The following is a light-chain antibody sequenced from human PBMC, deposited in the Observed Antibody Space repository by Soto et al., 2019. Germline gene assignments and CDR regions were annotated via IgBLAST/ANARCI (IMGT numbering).Light chain of an antibody. Sequence: QSALTQPASVSASPGQSITISCTGTTSDVAGYNYVSWYQQHPGQAPKLLIYGVNNRPSGISSRFSGSRSGNTASLTISGLQSEDEAEYYCNSYTSSSTFGFGTGTKVTVL. CDR3: NSYTSSSTFG. V-gene: IGLV2-14*01. CDR1: TSDVAGYNY. CDR2: GVN. J-gene: IGLJ1*01.